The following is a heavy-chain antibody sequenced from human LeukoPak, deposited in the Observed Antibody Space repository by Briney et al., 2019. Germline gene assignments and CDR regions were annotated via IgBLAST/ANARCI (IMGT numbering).Heavy chain of an antibody. V-gene: IGHV3-48*04. CDR3: VRDTTYYHDSSGYYYLGYFNN. J-gene: IGHJ4*02. CDR2: ISSSSGTI. D-gene: IGHD3-22*01. Sequence: PGGSLRLSCAASGFTFSTYSMNWVRQAPGKGLEWVAYISSSSGTIYYADSVKGRFTTSRDNAKNTLYLQMNSLRAEDTAVYYCVRDTTYYHDSSGYYYLGYFNNWGQGTLVTVSS. CDR1: GFTFSTYS.